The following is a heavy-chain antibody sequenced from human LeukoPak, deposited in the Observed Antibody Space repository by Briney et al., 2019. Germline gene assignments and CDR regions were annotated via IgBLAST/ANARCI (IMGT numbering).Heavy chain of an antibody. J-gene: IGHJ5*02. CDR2: INAGNGNT. Sequence: GASVKVSCKASGYTFTSYAMHWVRQAPGQRLEWMGWINAGNGNTKYSQEFQGRVTITRDTSTSTAYMELRSLRSDDTAVYYWARAWGERPGLFWSGYSGKGWFDPWGQGTLVTVSS. CDR1: GYTFTSYA. D-gene: IGHD3-3*01. V-gene: IGHV1-3*01. CDR3: ARAWGERPGLFWSGYSGKGWFDP.